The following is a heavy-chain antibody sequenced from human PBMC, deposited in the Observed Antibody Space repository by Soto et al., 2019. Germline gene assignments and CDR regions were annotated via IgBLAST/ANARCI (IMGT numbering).Heavy chain of an antibody. J-gene: IGHJ4*02. CDR2: ISYDASNK. D-gene: IGHD6-13*01. Sequence: QVQLVESGGGVVQPGRSLRLSCAASGFTFSSYAIHWVRQAPGKGLEWVAVISYDASNKYYADSVKGRFSISRDNSKNTVYLQMNSLRDADTAVYYCARGNSSSSAAFDYWGQGTLVTVSS. CDR1: GFTFSSYA. CDR3: ARGNSSSSAAFDY. V-gene: IGHV3-30-3*01.